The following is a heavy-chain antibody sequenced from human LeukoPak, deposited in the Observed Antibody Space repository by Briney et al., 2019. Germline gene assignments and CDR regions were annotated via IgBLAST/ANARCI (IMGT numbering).Heavy chain of an antibody. D-gene: IGHD6-13*01. CDR2: IYYSGST. Sequence: SETLSLTCTVSGGSISSYYWSWIRQPPGKGLEWIGYIYYSGSTNYNPSLKSRVTISVDTSKNQFPLKLSSVTAADTAVYYCAGFNRGGIAAYWGQGTLVTVSS. V-gene: IGHV4-59*01. J-gene: IGHJ4*02. CDR1: GGSISSYY. CDR3: AGFNRGGIAAY.